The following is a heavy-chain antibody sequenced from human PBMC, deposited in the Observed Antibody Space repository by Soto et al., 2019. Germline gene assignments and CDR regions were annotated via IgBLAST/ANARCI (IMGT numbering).Heavy chain of an antibody. Sequence: PGGSLRLSCAASGFTFSSYAMSWVRQAPGKGLEWVSAITGNGGNTYYADSVQGRFTISRDNSKNTLNLQMNSLRAEDTAVYYCARDPRYSSPSGYSYYYMDVWGKGTTVTVSS. V-gene: IGHV3-23*01. CDR2: ITGNGGNT. CDR3: ARDPRYSSPSGYSYYYMDV. D-gene: IGHD6-6*01. J-gene: IGHJ6*03. CDR1: GFTFSSYA.